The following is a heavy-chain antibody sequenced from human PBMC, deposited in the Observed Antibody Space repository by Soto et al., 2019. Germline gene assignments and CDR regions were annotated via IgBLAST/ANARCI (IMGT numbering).Heavy chain of an antibody. CDR3: ARERPYSGSGIAFDY. J-gene: IGHJ4*02. V-gene: IGHV3-30-3*01. CDR2: ISYDGSNK. Sequence: QVQLVESGGGVVQPGRSLRLSCAASGFTFSSYAMHWVRQAPGKGLEWVAVISYDGSNKYYADSVKGRFTISRDNSKNTLYLQMNSLRAEDTAVYYCARERPYSGSGIAFDYWGQGTLVTVSS. D-gene: IGHD3-10*01. CDR1: GFTFSSYA.